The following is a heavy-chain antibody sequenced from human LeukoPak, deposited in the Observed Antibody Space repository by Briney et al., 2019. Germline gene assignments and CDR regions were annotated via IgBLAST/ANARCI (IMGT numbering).Heavy chain of an antibody. Sequence: AGGSLRLSCAASGFTFSSYAMSWVRQAPGKGLEWVAVISYDGSNKYYADSVKGRFTISRDNSKNTLYLQMNSLRAEDTAVYYCAKDPGGSGSYGSFDYWGQGTLVTVSS. CDR3: AKDPGGSGSYGSFDY. CDR1: GFTFSSYA. D-gene: IGHD3-10*01. J-gene: IGHJ4*02. CDR2: ISYDGSNK. V-gene: IGHV3-30*18.